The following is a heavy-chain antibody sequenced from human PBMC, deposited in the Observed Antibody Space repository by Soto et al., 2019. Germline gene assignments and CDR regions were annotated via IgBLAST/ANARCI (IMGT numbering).Heavy chain of an antibody. D-gene: IGHD2-15*01. J-gene: IGHJ4*02. CDR3: ARICCSGGSCYLDY. CDR1: GFSLSNARMG. CDR2: IFSNDEK. Sequence: QVTLKESGPVLVKPTETLTLTCTVSGFSLSNARMGVSWIRQPPGKALEWLAHIFSNDEKSYSTCLKSRLTISKDTSKIQVVLTMTNMDPVDTATYYCARICCSGGSCYLDYWGQGTLVTVSS. V-gene: IGHV2-26*01.